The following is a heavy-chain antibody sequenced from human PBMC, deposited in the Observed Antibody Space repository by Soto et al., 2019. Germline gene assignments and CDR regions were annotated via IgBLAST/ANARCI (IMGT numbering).Heavy chain of an antibody. Sequence: QPGGSLRLSCSASGFTFSSYAMHWVRQAPGKGLEYVSAISSNGGSTYYADSVKGRFTISRDNSKNTLYLQMSSLRAEDTAVYYCARLHCNSPNCVPLDPWGQGTLVTVSS. CDR3: ARLHCNSPNCVPLDP. V-gene: IGHV3-64D*06. CDR2: ISSNGGST. CDR1: GFTFSSYA. D-gene: IGHD2-2*01. J-gene: IGHJ5*02.